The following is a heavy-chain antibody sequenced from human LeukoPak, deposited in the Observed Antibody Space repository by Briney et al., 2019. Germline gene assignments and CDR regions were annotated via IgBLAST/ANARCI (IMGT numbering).Heavy chain of an antibody. V-gene: IGHV4-59*02. J-gene: IGHJ4*02. Sequence: SETLSLTCTVSGDSVSSYYWSWIRQPPGKGLEWIVYIYDSGSTNYNPALKSRVTTSVDTSRNQFYLNLSSVTAADTAVYYCAVLGNYALDYWGQGTLVTVSS. CDR1: GDSVSSYY. CDR2: IYDSGST. CDR3: AVLGNYALDY. D-gene: IGHD3-16*01.